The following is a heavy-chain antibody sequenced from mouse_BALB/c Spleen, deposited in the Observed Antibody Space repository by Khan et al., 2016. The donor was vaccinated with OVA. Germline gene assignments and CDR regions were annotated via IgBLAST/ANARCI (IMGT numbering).Heavy chain of an antibody. CDR1: GYSITSDYA. CDR3: ERDGSRYYEARDN. D-gene: IGHD2-3*01. CDR2: ISSSGST. J-gene: IGHJ4*01. V-gene: IGHV3-2*02. Sequence: EVQLQESGPGLVKPSQSLSLTCTVTGYSITSDYAWNWIRQFPGNKLVWMGYISSSGSTNYNPALKSRISITRDKSKNQFFLQLNSVTTEDTATYYCERDGSRYYEARDNWGQGTSVTVSS.